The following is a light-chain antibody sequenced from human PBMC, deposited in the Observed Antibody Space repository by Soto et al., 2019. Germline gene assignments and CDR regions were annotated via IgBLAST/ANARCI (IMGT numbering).Light chain of an antibody. J-gene: IGLJ2*01. CDR1: SSDVGGYNY. Sequence: QSVLTQPASVSGSPGQSITISCTGTSSDVGGYNYASWYQQHPGKAPKLMIYEVSNRPSGVSNRFSGSKSCNTASLTISGLQPEDEADYYCSSFTTSSTVVFGGGTKVTVL. CDR2: EVS. V-gene: IGLV2-14*01. CDR3: SSFTTSSTVV.